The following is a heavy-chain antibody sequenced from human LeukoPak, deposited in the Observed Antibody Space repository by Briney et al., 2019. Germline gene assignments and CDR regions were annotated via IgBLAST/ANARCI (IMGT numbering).Heavy chain of an antibody. D-gene: IGHD6-13*01. Sequence: KPSETLSLTCTDSGGSLSSYYWSWIRQPAGKGLEWIGRIYTSGSTNYNPSLKSRVTMSVDTSKNQFSLKLSSVTAADTGVYYCARDYRSSSWNDAFDIWGQGTMVTVSS. CDR3: ARDYRSSSWNDAFDI. CDR2: IYTSGST. V-gene: IGHV4-4*07. CDR1: GGSLSSYY. J-gene: IGHJ3*02.